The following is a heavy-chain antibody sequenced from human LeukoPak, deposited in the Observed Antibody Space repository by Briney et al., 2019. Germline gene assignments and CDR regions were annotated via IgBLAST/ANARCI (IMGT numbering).Heavy chain of an antibody. Sequence: GGSLRLSCAASGFTFSDYYMSWIRQAPGKGLEWVSYISSSGSTIYYADSVKGRFTISRDDPHNTLYLQMNSLRAEDTAVYFCARGGVDYYGSGTYYLMYYFDNWGQGALVTVSS. J-gene: IGHJ4*02. D-gene: IGHD3-10*01. V-gene: IGHV3-11*01. CDR1: GFTFSDYY. CDR2: ISSSGSTI. CDR3: ARGGVDYYGSGTYYLMYYFDN.